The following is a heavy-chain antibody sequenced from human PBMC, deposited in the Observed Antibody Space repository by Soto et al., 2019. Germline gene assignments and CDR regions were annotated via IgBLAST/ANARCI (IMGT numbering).Heavy chain of an antibody. Sequence: QIHLVQSGPEVKKPGTSVKVSCKASGPTFTTTGIQWVRQARGQRPEWIGWILVGSGDTNYAQKFQERVTITRDMSTSTVYMDLTSLRSEDTAVYYCAAYSCGFYRSFDYWGQGTLVAVSS. CDR1: GPTFTTTG. V-gene: IGHV1-58*02. CDR3: AAYSCGFYRSFDY. D-gene: IGHD3-22*01. CDR2: ILVGSGDT. J-gene: IGHJ4*02.